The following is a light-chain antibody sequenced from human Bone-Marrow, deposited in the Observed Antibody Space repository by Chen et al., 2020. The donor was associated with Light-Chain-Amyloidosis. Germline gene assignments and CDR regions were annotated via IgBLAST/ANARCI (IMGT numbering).Light chain of an antibody. CDR3: QVWDRSSDRPV. V-gene: IGLV3-21*02. J-gene: IGLJ3*02. CDR2: DDS. Sequence: SYVLTQPSSVSVAPGQTATIACGGNNIGSTSVHWYQQTPGQAPLLVVYDDSDRPSGIPERVSGSSSGNTDTLTISRVEAGDEADYYCQVWDRSSDRPVFGGGTKLTVL. CDR1: NIGSTS.